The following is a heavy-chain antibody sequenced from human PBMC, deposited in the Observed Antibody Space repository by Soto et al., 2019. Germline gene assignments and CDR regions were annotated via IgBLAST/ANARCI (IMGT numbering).Heavy chain of an antibody. CDR2: ITSSGGNT. Sequence: GGSLRLSCAASGFTFSSYAMHWARQAPGKGLEYVSAITSSGGNTDYGSSVKGRFTISRDNSKNTLYLQMGSLRAEDMAVYYCARRIPFGYGMDVWGQGTTVTVSS. J-gene: IGHJ6*02. CDR3: ARRIPFGYGMDV. V-gene: IGHV3-64*01. CDR1: GFTFSSYA. D-gene: IGHD2-21*01.